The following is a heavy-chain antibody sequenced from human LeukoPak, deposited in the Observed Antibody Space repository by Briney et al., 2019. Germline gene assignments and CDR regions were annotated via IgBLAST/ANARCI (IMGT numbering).Heavy chain of an antibody. V-gene: IGHV4-59*12. Sequence: PSETLSLTCTVSGGSISSYYWSWIRQPPGKGLEWIGYIYYSGSTNYNPSLKSRVTISVDTSKNQFSLKLSSVTAADTAVYYCARDGSGSYYPVVDPWGQGTLVTVSS. CDR1: GGSISSYY. CDR2: IYYSGST. J-gene: IGHJ5*02. CDR3: ARDGSGSYYPVVDP. D-gene: IGHD3-10*01.